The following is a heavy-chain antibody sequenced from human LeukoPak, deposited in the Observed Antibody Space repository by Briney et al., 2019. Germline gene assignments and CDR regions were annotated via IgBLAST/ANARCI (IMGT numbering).Heavy chain of an antibody. Sequence: SETLSLTCTVSGGSISSYYWSWIRQPPGKGLEWIGYIYYSGSTNYNPSLRSRFTISVDTSRNQFSLKLSSLTAADTAVYYCARGTYGSSWQLEHFDYWGQGTLVTVSS. CDR2: IYYSGST. CDR3: ARGTYGSSWQLEHFDY. J-gene: IGHJ4*02. CDR1: GGSISSYY. D-gene: IGHD6-13*01. V-gene: IGHV4-59*01.